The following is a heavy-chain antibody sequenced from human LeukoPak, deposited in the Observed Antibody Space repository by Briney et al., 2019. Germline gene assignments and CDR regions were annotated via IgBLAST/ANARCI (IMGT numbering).Heavy chain of an antibody. CDR2: INWDGSST. D-gene: IGHD1-14*01. Sequence: GGSLRLSCAASGFTFSTYNMNWVRQAPGKGLEWVSGINWDGSSTGYADSVRGRFTISRDNAKNSLYLQMNSLRAEDTAVYYCARVRLQPRTLLDDAFDIWGQGTMVTVSS. CDR3: ARVRLQPRTLLDDAFDI. V-gene: IGHV3-20*04. CDR1: GFTFSTYN. J-gene: IGHJ3*02.